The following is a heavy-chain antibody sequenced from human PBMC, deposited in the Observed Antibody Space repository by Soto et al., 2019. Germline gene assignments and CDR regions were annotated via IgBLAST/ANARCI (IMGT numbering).Heavy chain of an antibody. Sequence: GGSLRLSCAASGFTFSSYSMNWVRQAPGKGLEWVSSISSSSSYIYYADSVKGRFTISRDNADNSVYLQMDSLRAEDTALYYCTRAAWFPYLSFYWGQGALVSVSS. CDR1: GFTFSSYS. D-gene: IGHD3-10*01. J-gene: IGHJ4*02. CDR3: TRAAWFPYLSFY. CDR2: ISSSSSYI. V-gene: IGHV3-21*01.